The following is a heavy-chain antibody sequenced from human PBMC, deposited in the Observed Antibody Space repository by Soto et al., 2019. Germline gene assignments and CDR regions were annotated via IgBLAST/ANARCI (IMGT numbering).Heavy chain of an antibody. CDR1: GFTFSNYA. Sequence: VQLLESGGGLVQPGGSLRLSCEASGFTFSNYAMSWVRQAPGEGPEWVSTLGGGNDVFHADSVKGRFTISRDDSRNTLYLRMDNLRVEDTAIYFCAKDSVSHNGIYDAFDIWGQGTVVTVSS. V-gene: IGHV3-23*01. D-gene: IGHD3-3*02. CDR3: AKDSVSHNGIYDAFDI. J-gene: IGHJ3*02. CDR2: LGGGNDV.